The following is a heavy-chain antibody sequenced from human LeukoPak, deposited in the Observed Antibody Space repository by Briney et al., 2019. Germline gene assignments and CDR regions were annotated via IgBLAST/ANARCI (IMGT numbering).Heavy chain of an antibody. V-gene: IGHV3-30-3*01. CDR3: ARDAYGDYYFDY. D-gene: IGHD4-17*01. CDR1: GFTFSSYA. CDR2: ISYDGSNK. J-gene: IGHJ4*02. Sequence: GGSLRLSCAASGFTFSSYAMHWVRQAPGKGLEWVAAISYDGSNKYYADSVKGRFTISRDNSKNTLYLQMNSLRAEDTAVYYCARDAYGDYYFDYWGQGTLVTVSS.